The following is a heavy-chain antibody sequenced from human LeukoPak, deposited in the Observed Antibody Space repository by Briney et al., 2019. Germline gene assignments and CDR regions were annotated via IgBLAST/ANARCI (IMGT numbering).Heavy chain of an antibody. V-gene: IGHV4-59*11. CDR2: IYHSGTT. CDR1: GGSISSHY. Sequence: SETLSLTCTVPGGSISSHYWSWIRQPPGKGLEWIGQIYHSGTTNYNPSLKSRVTISVDTSKNQFSLKLTSVTAADTAVYYCARAYDDDYYYYMDVWGKGTTVTVSS. D-gene: IGHD3-3*01. J-gene: IGHJ6*03. CDR3: ARAYDDDYYYYMDV.